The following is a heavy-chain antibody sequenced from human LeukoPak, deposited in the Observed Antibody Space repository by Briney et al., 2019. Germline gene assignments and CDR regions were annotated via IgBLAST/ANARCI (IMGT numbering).Heavy chain of an antibody. CDR1: GGSINTYY. V-gene: IGHV4-59*01. Sequence: PSETLSLTCTVSGGSINTYYWAWIRQPPGKGPEWIGHINYRGNTNYNPPLKSRVTISVDTSKNQFSLKLSSVTAADTAVYYCARAEDYSNYSGWGQGTLVTVSS. D-gene: IGHD4-11*01. CDR2: INYRGNT. J-gene: IGHJ4*02. CDR3: ARAEDYSNYSG.